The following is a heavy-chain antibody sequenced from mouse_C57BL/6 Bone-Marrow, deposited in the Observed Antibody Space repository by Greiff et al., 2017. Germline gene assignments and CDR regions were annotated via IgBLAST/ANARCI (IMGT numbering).Heavy chain of an antibody. D-gene: IGHD4-1*01. CDR1: GFTFSSYG. CDR3: ARHRTGYYFDY. J-gene: IGHJ2*01. CDR2: ISSGGSYT. V-gene: IGHV5-6*01. Sequence: EVQLQESGGDLVKPGGSLKLSCAASGFTFSSYGMSWVRQTPDKRLEWVATISSGGSYTYYPDSVKGRFTITRDNAKNTLYLQMSSQKSEDTAMYYCARHRTGYYFDYWGQGTTLTVSS.